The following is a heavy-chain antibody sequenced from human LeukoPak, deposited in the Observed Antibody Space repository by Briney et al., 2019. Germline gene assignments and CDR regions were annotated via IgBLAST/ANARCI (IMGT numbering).Heavy chain of an antibody. CDR1: GYTFTGYY. J-gene: IGHJ4*02. Sequence: ASVKVSCKASGYTFTGYYMHWVRQAPGQGLEWMGRINPNSGGTNYAQKFQGRVTMTRDTSISTVYMELSRLRSDDTAVYYCARESAAGTSPDYWGQGTLVTVSS. CDR3: ARESAAGTSPDY. V-gene: IGHV1-2*06. CDR2: INPNSGGT. D-gene: IGHD6-13*01.